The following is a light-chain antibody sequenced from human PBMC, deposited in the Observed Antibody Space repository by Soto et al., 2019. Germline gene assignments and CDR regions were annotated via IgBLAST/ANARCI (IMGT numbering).Light chain of an antibody. Sequence: DVVMTQSPLSLPVTLGQPAYISCRSSQSLVYNDGNAYLTWFQQTSGQAPRRLISKASNRKSGVPDRLSGRGSGTDFTLQINRVEAEAVGIYYCMQGKHWPPTFGRGTRVESK. V-gene: IGKV2-30*01. CDR1: QSLVYNDGNAY. J-gene: IGKJ1*01. CDR3: MQGKHWPPT. CDR2: KAS.